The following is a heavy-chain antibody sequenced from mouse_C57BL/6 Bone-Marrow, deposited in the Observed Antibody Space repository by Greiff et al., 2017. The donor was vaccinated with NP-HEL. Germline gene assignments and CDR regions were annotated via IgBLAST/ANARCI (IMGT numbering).Heavy chain of an antibody. CDR3: ARLGYYAWFAY. CDR2: ISNLAYSI. D-gene: IGHD2-3*01. CDR1: GFTFSDYG. J-gene: IGHJ3*01. Sequence: EVKLVESGGGLVQPGGSLKLSCAASGFTFSDYGMAWVRQAPRKGPEWVAFISNLAYSIYYADTVTGRFTISRENAKNTLYLEMSSLRSEDTAMYYCARLGYYAWFAYWGQGTLVTVSA. V-gene: IGHV5-15*01.